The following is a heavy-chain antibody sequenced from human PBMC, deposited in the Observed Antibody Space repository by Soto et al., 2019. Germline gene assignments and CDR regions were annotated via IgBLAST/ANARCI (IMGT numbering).Heavy chain of an antibody. J-gene: IGHJ6*02. Sequence: GASVKVSCKASGFTFTSSAVQWVRQARGQRLEWIGWIVVGSGNTNYAQKFQERVTITRDMSTSTAYMELSSLRSEDTAVYYCAATPDYGGKFGGRDRYYYYYGMDVWGQGTTVTVSS. V-gene: IGHV1-58*01. D-gene: IGHD4-17*01. CDR1: GFTFTSSA. CDR2: IVVGSGNT. CDR3: AATPDYGGKFGGRDRYYYYYGMDV.